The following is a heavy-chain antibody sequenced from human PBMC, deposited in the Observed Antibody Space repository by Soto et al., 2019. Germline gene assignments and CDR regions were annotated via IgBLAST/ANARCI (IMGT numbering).Heavy chain of an antibody. CDR2: INAGNGNT. D-gene: IGHD6-13*01. CDR3: TRGFGCIAAAGTSPTGDWFDP. Sequence: ASVKVSCKASGYTFTSYAMHWVHQAPGQRLEWMGWINAGNGNTKYSQKFQGRVTITRDTSASTAYMEMSNLRTENTAVNYCTRGFGCIAAAGTSPTGDWFDPWGQGTLVTVSS. CDR1: GYTFTSYA. J-gene: IGHJ5*02. V-gene: IGHV1-3*01.